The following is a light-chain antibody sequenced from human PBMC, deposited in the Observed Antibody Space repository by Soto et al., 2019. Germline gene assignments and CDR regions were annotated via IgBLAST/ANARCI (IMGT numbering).Light chain of an antibody. V-gene: IGKV1-5*01. CDR2: DAS. Sequence: DIHMTQSPSTLSASVEDRVTITCRASQSISSWLAWYQQKPGKAPKLLIYDASSLESGVPSRFSGSGSGTEFTLTISSLQPDDFATYYCQQYNSYSRTFGQGTKVDIK. J-gene: IGKJ1*01. CDR1: QSISSW. CDR3: QQYNSYSRT.